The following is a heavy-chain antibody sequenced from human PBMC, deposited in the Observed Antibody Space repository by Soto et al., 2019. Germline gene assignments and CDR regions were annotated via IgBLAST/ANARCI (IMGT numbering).Heavy chain of an antibody. CDR2: INPNSGGT. Sequence: ASVKVSCKDSGDTFTGYYRHWVRQAPGQGLEWMGWINPNSGGTNYAQKLQDRVTMTTDTSTSTAYMELRSLRSDDTAVYYCAREGPAPYYYYGMDVWGQGSTVTVSS. CDR1: GDTFTGYY. V-gene: IGHV1-2*02. J-gene: IGHJ6*02. CDR3: AREGPAPYYYYGMDV.